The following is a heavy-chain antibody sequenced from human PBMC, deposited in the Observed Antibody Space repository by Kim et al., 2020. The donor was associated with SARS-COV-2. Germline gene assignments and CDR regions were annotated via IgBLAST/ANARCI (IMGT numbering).Heavy chain of an antibody. CDR3: AKVRNYYDSSGYYYYFDF. CDR1: GFTFSTYA. Sequence: GGSLRLSCAASGFTFSTYAMSWVRQAPGKGLEWVSAISGSGGSTYYADSVKGRFTISRDNSKNTLYLQMNSLRAEDTAVYYCAKVRNYYDSSGYYYYFDFWGQGTLVTVSS. CDR2: ISGSGGST. J-gene: IGHJ4*02. D-gene: IGHD3-22*01. V-gene: IGHV3-23*01.